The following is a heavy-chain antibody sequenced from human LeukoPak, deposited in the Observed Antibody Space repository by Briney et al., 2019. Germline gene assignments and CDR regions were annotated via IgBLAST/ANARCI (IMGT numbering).Heavy chain of an antibody. CDR3: ARGSRFGVVGRDAFDI. Sequence: PGGSLRLSCAASGFTFSSYSMNWVRQAPGKGLEWVSCISSSSSYIYYADSVKGRFTISRDNAKNSLYLQMNSLRAEDTAVYYCARGSRFGVVGRDAFDIWGQGTVVTVSS. CDR2: ISSSSSYI. D-gene: IGHD3-3*01. V-gene: IGHV3-21*01. J-gene: IGHJ3*02. CDR1: GFTFSSYS.